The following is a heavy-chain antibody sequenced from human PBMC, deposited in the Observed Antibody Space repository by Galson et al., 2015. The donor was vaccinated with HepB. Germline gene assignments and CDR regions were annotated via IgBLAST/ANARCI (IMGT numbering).Heavy chain of an antibody. CDR1: GVSFTRYW. D-gene: IGHD3-22*01. J-gene: IGHJ2*01. CDR3: AREAEYFDDSSRVPRNWYFDI. Sequence: SLRLSCAASGVSFTRYWMHWVRQAPGRGLVWVSRIYTDGSSTSYADSVTGRFTISRDNAKNTLYLQMDSLRAEDTAMYYCAREAEYFDDSSRVPRNWYFDIWGRGSLVTVSS. CDR2: IYTDGSST. V-gene: IGHV3-74*01.